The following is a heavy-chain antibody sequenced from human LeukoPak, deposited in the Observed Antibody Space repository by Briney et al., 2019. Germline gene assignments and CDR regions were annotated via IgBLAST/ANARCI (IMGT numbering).Heavy chain of an antibody. CDR1: GGSFSGYY. D-gene: IGHD3-22*01. V-gene: IGHV4-34*01. CDR2: INHRGST. CDR3: ARGIGNWFDP. Sequence: SETLSLTCAVYGGSFSGYYWSWIRQPPGKGLEWIGEINHRGSTNYNSSLKSRVTISVDTSKNQFSLKLSSVTAADTAVYYCARGIGNWFDPWGQGTLVTVSS. J-gene: IGHJ5*02.